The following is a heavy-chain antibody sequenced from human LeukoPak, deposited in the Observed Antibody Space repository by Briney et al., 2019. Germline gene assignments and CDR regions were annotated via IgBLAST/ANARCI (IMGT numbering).Heavy chain of an antibody. J-gene: IGHJ4*02. CDR3: ARWSGYALD. D-gene: IGHD2-2*01. CDR2: IYYSGST. V-gene: IGHV4-59*01. CDR1: GGPISSYY. Sequence: PSEPLSLTCTVSGGPISSYYWRWIRQPPGKGLEWIGYIYYSGSTNYNPSLKSRVTMSIDTSKNQFSVKLSSVTAADTAVYYCARWSGYALDWGQGTLVTVSS.